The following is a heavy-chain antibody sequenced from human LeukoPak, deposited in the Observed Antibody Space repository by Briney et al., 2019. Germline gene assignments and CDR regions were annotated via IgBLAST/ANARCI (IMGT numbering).Heavy chain of an antibody. CDR1: GYTFTCYY. D-gene: IGHD3-3*01. CDR3: ATEPPGPKEWFIYD. Sequence: ASVKVSCKASGYTFTCYYMHWVRQAPGQGLEWMGWINPNSGGTNYAQKFQGRVTMTRDTSISTAYMELSRLRSDDTAVYYCATEPPGPKEWFIYDWGQGTLVTVSS. CDR2: INPNSGGT. J-gene: IGHJ4*02. V-gene: IGHV1-2*02.